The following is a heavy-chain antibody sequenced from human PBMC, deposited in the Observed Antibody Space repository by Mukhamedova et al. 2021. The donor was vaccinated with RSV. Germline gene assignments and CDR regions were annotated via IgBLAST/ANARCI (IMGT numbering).Heavy chain of an antibody. J-gene: IGHJ4*02. CDR2: IKPGDSDV. V-gene: IGHV5-51*01. D-gene: IGHD6-6*01. Sequence: GKGLEWVGIIKPGDSDVRYSPSFQGQVTISANEYITTAYLQWSSLRASDSAVYFCARQDSFYSTSSFWGQGSLVTVSS. CDR3: ARQDSFYSTSSF.